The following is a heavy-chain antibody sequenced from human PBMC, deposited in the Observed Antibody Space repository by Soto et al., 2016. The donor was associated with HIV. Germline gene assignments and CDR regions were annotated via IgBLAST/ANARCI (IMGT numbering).Heavy chain of an antibody. CDR2: VYYSGGL. J-gene: IGHJ5*02. CDR1: GGPISQYY. V-gene: IGHV4-59*01. D-gene: IGHD5-12*01. CDR3: AGYKITPGENWLDP. Sequence: QVQLLQSGPGLVKPSETLSLNCTISGGPISQYYWNWIRQSPGKKMEWLGYVYYSGGLSYNPSFKSRLFMSMDTSKAQFSLRLTSLTAADTAVYYCAGYKITPGENWLDPWGPGNPGHRLL.